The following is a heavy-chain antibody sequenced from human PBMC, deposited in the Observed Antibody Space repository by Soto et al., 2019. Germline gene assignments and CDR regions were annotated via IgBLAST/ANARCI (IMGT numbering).Heavy chain of an antibody. J-gene: IGHJ4*02. CDR1: GYTFTSYY. CDR2: INPSGGST. D-gene: IGHD6-19*01. CDR3: AREKEIAVAGTVYFDY. Sequence: ASVKVSCKASGYTFTSYYMHWVRQAPGQGLEWMGIINPSGGSTSYAQKFQGRVTMTRDTSTSTVYMELSSLRSEDTAVYYCAREKEIAVAGTVYFDYWGQGTLVTVSS. V-gene: IGHV1-46*03.